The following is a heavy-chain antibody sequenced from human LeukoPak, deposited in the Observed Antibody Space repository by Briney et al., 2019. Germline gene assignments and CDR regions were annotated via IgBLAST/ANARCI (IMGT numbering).Heavy chain of an antibody. CDR2: TKSKTDGGTT. CDR1: GFTFSNAW. Sequence: GGSLRLSCAASGFTFSNAWMSWVRQAPGKGLEWVGRTKSKTDGGTTDYAAPVKGRFTISRDDSKNTLYLQMNSLKTEDTAVYYCTTEVAGPYGDVWGKGTTVTVSS. CDR3: TTEVAGPYGDV. V-gene: IGHV3-15*01. D-gene: IGHD6-19*01. J-gene: IGHJ6*04.